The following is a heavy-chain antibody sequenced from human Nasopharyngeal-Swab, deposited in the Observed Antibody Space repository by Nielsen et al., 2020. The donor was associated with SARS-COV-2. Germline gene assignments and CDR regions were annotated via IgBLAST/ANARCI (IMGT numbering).Heavy chain of an antibody. D-gene: IGHD3-3*01. CDR2: ISSSSSYL. J-gene: IGHJ6*02. CDR3: ARDGLDYDFWSAYFMDV. Sequence: GSLRLSCAASGFTFNNYNFNWVRQAPGKGLEWVSSISSSSSYLYYADSVKGRFTISRDNAKNSLYLQMNSLRAEDTAVYYCARDGLDYDFWSAYFMDVWGQGTTVTVSS. CDR1: GFTFNNYN. V-gene: IGHV3-21*01.